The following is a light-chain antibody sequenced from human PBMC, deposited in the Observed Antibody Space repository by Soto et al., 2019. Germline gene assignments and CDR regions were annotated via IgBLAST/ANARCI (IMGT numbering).Light chain of an antibody. CDR1: QSVSSN. Sequence: TVLTQSPGTFSLSPGERATLSCRANQSVSSNLAWYQQKPGQTPRLLIYGASRRASGIPDRFSGSGSGTDFTLTINRLEPEDFAVYYCQQYGTSLRTFGQGTKVDIK. CDR2: GAS. J-gene: IGKJ1*01. CDR3: QQYGTSLRT. V-gene: IGKV3-20*01.